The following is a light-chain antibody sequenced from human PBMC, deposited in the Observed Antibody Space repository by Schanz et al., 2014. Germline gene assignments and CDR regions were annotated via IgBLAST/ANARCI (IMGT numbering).Light chain of an antibody. V-gene: IGKV3-11*01. CDR3: QQRCDWPIT. CDR2: DAS. CDR1: QTVSNY. Sequence: EIVMTQSPATLSVSPGERATLSCRASQTVSNYLAWYQQKPGQAPRLLIYDASNRATGIPARFSGSGSGTDFTLTISSLEPEDFSVYYCQQRCDWPITFGGGTRVEIK. J-gene: IGKJ4*01.